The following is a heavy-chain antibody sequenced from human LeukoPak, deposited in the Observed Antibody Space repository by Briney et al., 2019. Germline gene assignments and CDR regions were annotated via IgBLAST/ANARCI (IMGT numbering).Heavy chain of an antibody. CDR2: IYPGDSDT. CDR3: TSYGSGSQSYFDY. D-gene: IGHD3-10*01. CDR1: GYSFTSYW. Sequence: GESLKISCKGSGYSFTSYWIGWVRQMPGKGLEWMGIIYPGDSDTRYSPSFQGQVTISADKSISTAYLQWSSLKASVTAMYYCTSYGSGSQSYFDYWGQGTLVTVSS. V-gene: IGHV5-51*01. J-gene: IGHJ4*02.